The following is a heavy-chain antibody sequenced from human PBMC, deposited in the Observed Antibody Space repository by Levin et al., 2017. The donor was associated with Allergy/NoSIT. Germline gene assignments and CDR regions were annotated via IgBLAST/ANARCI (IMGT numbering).Heavy chain of an antibody. CDR3: TTDFADGDYEHLQYYFDY. CDR2: IKSKTDGGTT. CDR1: GFTFSNAW. Sequence: PGGSLRLSCAASGFTFSNAWMSWVRQAPGKGLEWVGRIKSKTDGGTTDYAAPVKGRFTISRDDSKNTLYLQMNSLKTEDTAVYYCTTDFADGDYEHLQYYFDYWGQGTLVTVSS. D-gene: IGHD4-17*01. J-gene: IGHJ4*02. V-gene: IGHV3-15*01.